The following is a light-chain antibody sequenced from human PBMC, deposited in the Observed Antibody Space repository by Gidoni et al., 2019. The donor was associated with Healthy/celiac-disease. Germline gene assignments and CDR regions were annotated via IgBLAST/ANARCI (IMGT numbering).Light chain of an antibody. CDR1: QSISSW. V-gene: IGKV1-5*01. J-gene: IGKJ4*01. CDR3: QQYNSYWLT. CDR2: DAS. Sequence: LHMTLSPSTLSASVGDRVTITCRASQSISSWLAWYQQKPGKAPKLLIYDASSLESGVPSRFSGSGSGTEFTLTISSLQPDDFATYYCQQYNSYWLTFGGGTKVEIK.